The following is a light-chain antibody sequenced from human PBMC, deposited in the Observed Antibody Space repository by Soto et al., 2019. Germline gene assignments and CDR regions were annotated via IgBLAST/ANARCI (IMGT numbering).Light chain of an antibody. CDR3: CSYTSSSTLVV. CDR2: DVS. V-gene: IGLV2-14*01. J-gene: IGLJ2*01. Sequence: QSVLTQPASVSGSPGQSITISCTGTRSDVGGYNYVSWYQQHPGNAPKLMIYDVSNRPSGVSNRFSGSKSGNTASLTNSGLQAADEADYYCCSYTSSSTLVVFGGGTKLTVL. CDR1: RSDVGGYNY.